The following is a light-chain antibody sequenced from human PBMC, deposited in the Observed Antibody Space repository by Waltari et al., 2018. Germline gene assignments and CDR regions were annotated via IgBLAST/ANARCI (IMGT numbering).Light chain of an antibody. V-gene: IGLV2-23*02. Sequence: QTDLTQPASVSGPPGQSTTTSCAGNSNAVVFYNLVTWYQHHPGKAPKLIIYEVRKRPSGVSNRFSGSKSGNTASLTISGLQAEDEADYYCYSYVGASSGVFGGGTQLTVL. CDR2: EVR. J-gene: IGLJ7*01. CDR3: YSYVGASSGV. CDR1: SNAVVFYNL.